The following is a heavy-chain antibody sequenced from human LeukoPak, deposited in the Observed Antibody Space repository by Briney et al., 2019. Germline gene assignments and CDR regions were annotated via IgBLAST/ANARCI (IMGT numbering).Heavy chain of an antibody. D-gene: IGHD1-26*01. CDR3: ARVPKASRWELNWGFDY. J-gene: IGHJ4*02. Sequence: GGSLRLSCAASEFTFSSYSMNWVRQAPGKGLEWVSYITNSGNSKSYADSVKGRFTISRDNAKNSLYLQMNSLRAEDTAVYYCARVPKASRWELNWGFDYWGQGTLVTVSS. CDR1: EFTFSSYS. CDR2: ITNSGNSK. V-gene: IGHV3-48*04.